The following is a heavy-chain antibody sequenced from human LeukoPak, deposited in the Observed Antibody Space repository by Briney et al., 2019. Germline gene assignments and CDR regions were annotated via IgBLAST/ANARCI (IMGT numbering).Heavy chain of an antibody. CDR1: GFTLSSYG. Sequence: GRSLRLSCAASGFTLSSYGMHWVRQAPGKGLEWVAVISHDGSYKYYGDSVKGRFSISRDNSKNTLYLQMNSLRADDTAVYYCARKTDSSGSGDYWGQGTLVTVSS. D-gene: IGHD3-22*01. V-gene: IGHV3-30*03. CDR2: ISHDGSYK. CDR3: ARKTDSSGSGDY. J-gene: IGHJ4*02.